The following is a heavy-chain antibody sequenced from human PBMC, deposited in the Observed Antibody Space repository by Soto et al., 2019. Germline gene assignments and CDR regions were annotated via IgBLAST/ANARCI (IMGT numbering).Heavy chain of an antibody. J-gene: IGHJ3*02. CDR3: ASGTVVTQGNAFDI. D-gene: IGHD2-21*02. V-gene: IGHV1-69*13. CDR2: IIPIFGTA. Sequence: ASVKVSCKASGGTFSSYAISWVRQAPGQGLEWMGGIIPIFGTANYAQKFQGRVTITADESTSTAYMELSSLRSEDTAVYYCASGTVVTQGNAFDIWGQGTMVTVSS. CDR1: GGTFSSYA.